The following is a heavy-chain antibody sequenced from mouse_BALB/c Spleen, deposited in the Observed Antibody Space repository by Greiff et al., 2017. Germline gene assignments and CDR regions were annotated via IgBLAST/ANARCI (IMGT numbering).Heavy chain of an antibody. J-gene: IGHJ4*01. CDR2: ISHGGGST. CDR3: ARHKGVYGNYGGYAMDY. V-gene: IGHV5-12-2*01. Sequence: EVQLLESGGGLVQPGGSLKLSCAASGFTFSSYTMSWVRQTPEKRLEWVAYISHGGGSTYYPDTVKGRFTISRDNAKNTLYLQMSSLKSEDTAMYYCARHKGVYGNYGGYAMDYWGQGTSVTVSA. CDR1: GFTFSSYT. D-gene: IGHD2-1*01.